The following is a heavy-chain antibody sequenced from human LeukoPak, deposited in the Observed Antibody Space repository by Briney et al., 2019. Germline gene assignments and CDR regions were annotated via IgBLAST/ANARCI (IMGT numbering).Heavy chain of an antibody. Sequence: SQTLSLTCAISGDSVSSNSAAWNWIRQSPSRGLEWLGRTYYRSKWYNDYAVSVKSRIAINPDTSKNQFSLQLNSVTPEDTAVYYCARDHSLAYCGGDCYPAIWFDYWGQGTLVTVSS. CDR3: ARDHSLAYCGGDCYPAIWFDY. V-gene: IGHV6-1*01. CDR2: TYYRSKWYN. J-gene: IGHJ4*02. D-gene: IGHD2-21*01. CDR1: GDSVSSNSAA.